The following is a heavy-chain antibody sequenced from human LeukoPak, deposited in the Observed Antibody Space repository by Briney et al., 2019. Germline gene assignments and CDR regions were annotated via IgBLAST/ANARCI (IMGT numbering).Heavy chain of an antibody. V-gene: IGHV3-72*01. CDR3: ARAAYYDTWGTSLDAFDV. D-gene: IGHD3-22*01. CDR1: GFTVTDYH. CDR2: TRNKAHGFVV. J-gene: IGHJ3*01. Sequence: GSLRLSCAASGFTVTDYHMDWVRQAPGKGLEWVGRTRNKAHGFVVVYAASVKGRFTLSRDDAQNSVHLQMDSLETGDTAVYFCARAAYYDTWGTSLDAFDVWGQGTMVTVSS.